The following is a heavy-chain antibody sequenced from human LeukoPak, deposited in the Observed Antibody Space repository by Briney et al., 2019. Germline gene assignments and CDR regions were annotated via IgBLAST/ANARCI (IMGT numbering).Heavy chain of an antibody. CDR2: INVANAKA. CDR3: AKSAYCSGGSCRDS. V-gene: IGHV1-3*01. J-gene: IGHJ4*02. CDR1: GDTFSAYS. Sequence: GASVKVSCKASGDTFSAYSIHWVRQAPGQTLEWMGWINVANAKAKYSQKFQDRFTIISDTSASIVYMELSGLTSGDAAVYYCAKSAYCSGGSCRDSWGQGTMVTVSS. D-gene: IGHD2-15*01.